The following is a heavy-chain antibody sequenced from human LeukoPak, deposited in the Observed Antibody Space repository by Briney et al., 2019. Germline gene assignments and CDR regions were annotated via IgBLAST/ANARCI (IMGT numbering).Heavy chain of an antibody. CDR3: ARDSGYSKGGFDY. J-gene: IGHJ4*02. D-gene: IGHD4-11*01. Sequence: GGSLRLSCAASGFTVSSNYMSWVRQAPGKGLECVSVIYSGGSTYYADSVKGRFTISRDNSKNTLYLQMNSLRAEDTAVYYCARDSGYSKGGFDYWGQGTLVTVSS. CDR2: IYSGGST. V-gene: IGHV3-53*01. CDR1: GFTVSSNY.